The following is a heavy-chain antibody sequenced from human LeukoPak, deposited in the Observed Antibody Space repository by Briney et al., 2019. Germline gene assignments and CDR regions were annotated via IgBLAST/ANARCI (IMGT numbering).Heavy chain of an antibody. D-gene: IGHD3-16*01. J-gene: IGHJ5*02. Sequence: SETLSLTCTVSGGSISNYYWSWIRQPADKGLERIGRIYTSGSTNYNPSLKSRVTMSVDTSKNQFSLKLTSVTAADTAVYYCARGGRFPESWGQGTLGTGSS. V-gene: IGHV4-4*07. CDR2: IYTSGST. CDR3: ARGGRFPES. CDR1: GGSISNYY.